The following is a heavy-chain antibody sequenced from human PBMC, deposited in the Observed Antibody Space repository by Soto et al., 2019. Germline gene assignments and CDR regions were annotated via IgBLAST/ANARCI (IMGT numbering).Heavy chain of an antibody. Sequence: GGSLRLSCAASGFTFRICSMSWVRQAPGKGLEWVSGISGDGGGTDYADSVKGRFTIFRDNSENTLYLQMNRLRVEDTAIYYCAKAATASWRGHLDSWGQGTLVTVSS. CDR3: AKAATASWRGHLDS. J-gene: IGHJ5*01. V-gene: IGHV3-23*01. CDR1: GFTFRICS. CDR2: ISGDGGGT. D-gene: IGHD3-10*01.